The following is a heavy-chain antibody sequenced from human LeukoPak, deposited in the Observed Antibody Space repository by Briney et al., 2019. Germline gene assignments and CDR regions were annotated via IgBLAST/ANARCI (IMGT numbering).Heavy chain of an antibody. D-gene: IGHD3-9*01. Sequence: EASVKVSCKASGYTFTDYFMHWVRQAPGQGLEWMGWINPNSGGTNYAQKFQGRVTMTRDTSISSAYMELRSLRSDDTAVYYCARDYYDILTGYYNVIAFDIWGQGTMVTVSS. CDR2: INPNSGGT. V-gene: IGHV1-2*02. CDR3: ARDYYDILTGYYNVIAFDI. CDR1: GYTFTDYF. J-gene: IGHJ3*02.